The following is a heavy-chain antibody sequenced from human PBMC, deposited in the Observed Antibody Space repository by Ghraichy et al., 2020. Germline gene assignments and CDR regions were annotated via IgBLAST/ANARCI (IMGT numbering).Heavy chain of an antibody. D-gene: IGHD5/OR15-5a*01. Sequence: SETLSLTCAVYGASFSGHYWSWIRQPPGKGLEWLGEINHSGNTNYNPSLKSRLTISADTSKKQFSLKLTSVTAADTAVYYCARHFLRPFRGPSYMVSTIFDSWGQGTPVTGSS. CDR2: INHSGNT. CDR1: GASFSGHY. V-gene: IGHV4-34*01. CDR3: ARHFLRPFRGPSYMVSTIFDS. J-gene: IGHJ4*02.